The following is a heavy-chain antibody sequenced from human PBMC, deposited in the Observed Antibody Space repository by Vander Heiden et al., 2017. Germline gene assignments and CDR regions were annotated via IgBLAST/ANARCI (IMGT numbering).Heavy chain of an antibody. CDR3: TTDLPRSEKYSHDY. Sequence: EVQLVESGGGLVMPGGSLRLSCAASGFTFRDAWMSWVRQVPGKGLQWVGRIKRIIDGATRNYLGTVKGRFTISRDDSKQTVYLQMNNLQSEDTGMYYCTTDLPRSEKYSHDYWGQGTLVTVS. J-gene: IGHJ4*02. CDR1: GFTFRDAW. CDR2: IKRIIDGATR. D-gene: IGHD3-3*01. V-gene: IGHV3-15*01.